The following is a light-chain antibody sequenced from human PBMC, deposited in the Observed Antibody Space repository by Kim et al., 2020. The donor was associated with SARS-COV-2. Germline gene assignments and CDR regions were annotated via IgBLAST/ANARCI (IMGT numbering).Light chain of an antibody. Sequence: GKSVTISCTGTSSDVGGYNSVSWYQQHTGKAPKLMIYDVSKRPSGVPDRFSGSKSGNTASLTISGLQAEDEADYYCCSYAGSYTYVFGTGTKVTVL. CDR2: DVS. V-gene: IGLV2-11*01. J-gene: IGLJ1*01. CDR3: CSYAGSYTYV. CDR1: SSDVGGYNS.